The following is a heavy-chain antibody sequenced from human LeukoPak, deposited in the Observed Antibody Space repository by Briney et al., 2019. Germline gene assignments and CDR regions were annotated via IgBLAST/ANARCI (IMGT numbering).Heavy chain of an antibody. CDR3: ARSPPIVVVPAAIHWFDP. CDR1: NYTFTDYG. Sequence: ASVRVSCKASNYTFTDYGINWVRQAPGQGLEWMGWISAYNGNTNYAQKLQGRVTMTTDTSTSTAYMELRSLRSDDTAVYYCARSPPIVVVPAAIHWFDPWGQGTLVTVSS. V-gene: IGHV1-18*01. D-gene: IGHD2-2*01. J-gene: IGHJ5*02. CDR2: ISAYNGNT.